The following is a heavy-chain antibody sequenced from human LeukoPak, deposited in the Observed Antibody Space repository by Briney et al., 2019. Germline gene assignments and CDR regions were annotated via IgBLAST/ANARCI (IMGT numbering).Heavy chain of an antibody. J-gene: IGHJ4*02. Sequence: SETLSLTCAVYGGSFSGYYWSWIRQPPGKGLEWIGEINHSGSTNYNPSLKSRVTISVDTSKNQFSLKLSSVTAADTAVYYCARRLGLRWLVSAFDYWGQGTLVTVSS. CDR1: GGSFSGYY. V-gene: IGHV4-34*01. CDR2: INHSGST. D-gene: IGHD4-23*01. CDR3: ARRLGLRWLVSAFDY.